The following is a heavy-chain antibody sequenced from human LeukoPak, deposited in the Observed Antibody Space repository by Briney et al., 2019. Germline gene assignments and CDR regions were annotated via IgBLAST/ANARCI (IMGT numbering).Heavy chain of an antibody. CDR1: GYTFTSYG. Sequence: ASVKLSCNSSGYTFTSYGNSWVRQAPGQGLEWMGGISAYNGNTNYAQKHQERVTITTDTPKRTAYMELRTLRSDDTAVYYCARALKTAPTKTAFDIWGQGTMVTVSS. D-gene: IGHD1-26*01. CDR3: ARALKTAPTKTAFDI. CDR2: ISAYNGNT. J-gene: IGHJ3*02. V-gene: IGHV1-18*01.